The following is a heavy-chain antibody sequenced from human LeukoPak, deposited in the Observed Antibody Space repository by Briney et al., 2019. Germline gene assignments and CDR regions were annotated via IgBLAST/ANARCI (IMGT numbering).Heavy chain of an antibody. Sequence: SETLSLTCTVSGGSISSSSHYWGWIRQPPGKGLEWIGGIYYSGSTYYNPSLKSRGTISVDTSKNQFSLKLSSVTAADTAVYYCARGVGNTTFGLVDYWGQGTLVTVSS. V-gene: IGHV4-39*01. D-gene: IGHD1-26*01. J-gene: IGHJ4*02. CDR1: GGSISSSSHY. CDR3: ARGVGNTTFGLVDY. CDR2: IYYSGST.